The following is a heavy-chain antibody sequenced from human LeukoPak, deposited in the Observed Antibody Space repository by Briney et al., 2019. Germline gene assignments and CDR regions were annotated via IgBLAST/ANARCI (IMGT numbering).Heavy chain of an antibody. CDR3: ARSQRITMVRGVPHGAFDI. J-gene: IGHJ3*02. D-gene: IGHD3-10*01. CDR1: GGSISSSSYY. CDR2: IYYSGST. V-gene: IGHV4-39*07. Sequence: PSETLSLTCTVSGGSISSSSYYWGWIRQPPGKGLEWIGSIYYSGSTYYNPSLKSRVTISVDTSKNQFSLKLSSVTAADTAVYYCARSQRITMVRGVPHGAFDIWGQGTMVTVSS.